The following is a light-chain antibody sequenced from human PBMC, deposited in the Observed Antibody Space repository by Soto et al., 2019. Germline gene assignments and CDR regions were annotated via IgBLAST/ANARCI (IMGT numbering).Light chain of an antibody. CDR3: QQRSNWPRT. Sequence: EIVMTQSPATLSVSPGERATLSCRASQSVSSNLAWYQQKPGQAPRLLIYGASTRATGIPARFSGSGSGTDFTLTISSLEPEDLAVYYCQQRSNWPRTFGQGTKVDIK. V-gene: IGKV3-15*01. CDR1: QSVSSN. CDR2: GAS. J-gene: IGKJ1*01.